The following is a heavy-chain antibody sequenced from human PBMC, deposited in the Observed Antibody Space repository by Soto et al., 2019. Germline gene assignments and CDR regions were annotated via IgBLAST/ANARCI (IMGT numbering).Heavy chain of an antibody. Sequence: EVQLVESGGGLGKPGGSLGLSCAASGLTFKNVWMHWVRQAPGTGLEWVGRIKSKADGETTDYTEPVKGRFTISSDDSKNTLYLQMNSLKTEDTAVYYCNAYYDVWGGHNPLWGHGTLVTVSS. J-gene: IGHJ4*01. V-gene: IGHV3-15*07. D-gene: IGHD3-3*01. CDR3: NAYYDVWGGHNPL. CDR2: IKSKADGETT. CDR1: GLTFKNVW.